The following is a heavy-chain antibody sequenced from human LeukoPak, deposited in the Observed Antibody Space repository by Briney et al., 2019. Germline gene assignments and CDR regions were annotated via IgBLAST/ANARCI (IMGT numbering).Heavy chain of an antibody. D-gene: IGHD2-8*02. CDR1: GFTFSSYA. CDR2: ISGSGGST. Sequence: QSGGALRLSCAASGFTFSSYAMSRVRQAPGKGLEWVSGISGSGGSTYYADSVKGRFTISRDNSKNTLYLQMNSLRAEDTAIYYCAKRVVYYFDSWGRGTLVTVSS. V-gene: IGHV3-23*01. J-gene: IGHJ4*02. CDR3: AKRVVYYFDS.